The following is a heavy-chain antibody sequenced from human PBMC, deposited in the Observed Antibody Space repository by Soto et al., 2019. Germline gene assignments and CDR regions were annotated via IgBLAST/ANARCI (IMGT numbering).Heavy chain of an antibody. CDR2: IKQDGSEK. CDR1: GFTFSSYW. V-gene: IGHV3-7*01. J-gene: IGHJ5*02. CDR3: ASEAWGSGIVWFDP. Sequence: GGSLRLSCAASGFTFSSYWTSWVRQAPGKGLEWVANIKQDGSEKYYVDSVKGRFTISRDNAKNSLYLQMNSLRAEDTAVYYCASEAWGSGIVWFDPWGQGTLVTVSS. D-gene: IGHD3-10*01.